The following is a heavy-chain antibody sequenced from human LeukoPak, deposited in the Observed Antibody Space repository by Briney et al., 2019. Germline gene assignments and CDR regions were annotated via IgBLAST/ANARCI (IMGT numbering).Heavy chain of an antibody. CDR3: ASTRLGQWLVYYFDY. CDR2: IYYSGST. J-gene: IGHJ4*02. D-gene: IGHD6-19*01. V-gene: IGHV4-59*01. CDR1: GGSISSYY. Sequence: SETLSLTCTVSGGSISSYYWSWIRQPPGKGLEWIGYIYYSGSTNYNSSLKSRVTISVDTSKNQFSLKLSSVTAADTAVYYCASTRLGQWLVYYFDYWGQGTLVTVSS.